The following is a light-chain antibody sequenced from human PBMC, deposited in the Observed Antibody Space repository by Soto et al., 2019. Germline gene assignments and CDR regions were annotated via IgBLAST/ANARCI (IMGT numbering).Light chain of an antibody. CDR3: QQYSVSPRT. CDR2: GAF. Sequence: EVVGTQSPGTVSLSPGVGATVSCRASQSVSGSYLAWYQQKPGQVPRLLIYGAFNRAGGIPDRFSGSGSGTDFTLTINRLEPEDFAVYYCQQYSVSPRTFGQGTKVDIK. CDR1: QSVSGSY. J-gene: IGKJ1*01. V-gene: IGKV3-20*01.